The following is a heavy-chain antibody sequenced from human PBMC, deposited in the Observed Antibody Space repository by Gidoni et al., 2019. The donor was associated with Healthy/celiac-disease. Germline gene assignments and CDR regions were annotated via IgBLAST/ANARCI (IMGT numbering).Heavy chain of an antibody. Sequence: QVQLVQSGAEVKKPGASVKVSCKASGYTFTSSGISWVRQAPGQGLEGMGWISAYNGNTNKAQKLQGRVTMTTDTSTSKAYRELRSLRSDDTAVYYCARDTSGYDSTTSLRDYWGQGTLVTVSS. CDR2: ISAYNGNT. V-gene: IGHV1-18*01. CDR1: GYTFTSSG. CDR3: ARDTSGYDSTTSLRDY. D-gene: IGHD3-22*01. J-gene: IGHJ4*02.